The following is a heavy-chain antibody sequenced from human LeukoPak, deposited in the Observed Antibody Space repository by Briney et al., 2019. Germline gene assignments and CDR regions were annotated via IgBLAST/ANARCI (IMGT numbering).Heavy chain of an antibody. D-gene: IGHD6-19*01. Sequence: GGSLRLSCAASGFTFSKYWMLWVRQAPGKGLESVSRINTDGTGTTYADSVKGRFTVSRDNADNTMFLQMNSVRDEDTAVYYCATKQWLAPPPDSWGQGTPVTVSS. V-gene: IGHV3-74*01. CDR2: INTDGTGT. CDR1: GFTFSKYW. J-gene: IGHJ4*02. CDR3: ATKQWLAPPPDS.